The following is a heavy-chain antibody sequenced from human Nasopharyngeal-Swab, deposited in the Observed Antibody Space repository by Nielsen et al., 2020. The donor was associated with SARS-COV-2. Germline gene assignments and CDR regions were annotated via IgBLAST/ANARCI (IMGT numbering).Heavy chain of an antibody. D-gene: IGHD6-13*01. CDR2: INPNSGGT. CDR3: ARGPSVPYSSTTHYYYYGMDV. CDR1: GYTFTGYY. J-gene: IGHJ6*02. V-gene: IGHV1-2*06. Sequence: ASVKVSCKASGYTFTGYYMHWVRQAPGQGLEWMGRINPNSGGTNYAQKFQGRVTMTRNTSISTAYMELSSLRSEDTAVYYCARGPSVPYSSTTHYYYYGMDVWGQGTTVTVSS.